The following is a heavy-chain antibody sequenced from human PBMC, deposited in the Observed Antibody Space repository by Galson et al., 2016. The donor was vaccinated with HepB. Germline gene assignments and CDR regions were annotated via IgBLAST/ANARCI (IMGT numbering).Heavy chain of an antibody. CDR2: IKSKADGGTT. CDR3: TAAQYCTGGSCYFDY. V-gene: IGHV3-15*01. Sequence: SLRLSCAASGFTFSDYWMNWVRQAPGKGLEWVGRIKSKADGGTTDYAAPVKGRFIISRDDSKNTMYVEMNGLNTEDTAVYYCTAAQYCTGGSCYFDYWGPGTLVTVSS. J-gene: IGHJ4*02. CDR1: GFTFSDYW. D-gene: IGHD2-8*02.